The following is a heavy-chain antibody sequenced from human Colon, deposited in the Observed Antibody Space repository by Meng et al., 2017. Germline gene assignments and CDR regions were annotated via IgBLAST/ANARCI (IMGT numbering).Heavy chain of an antibody. Sequence: QDSGPGLVKPSETLSLTVAVSGGSISRSDWWSWVRQPPGKGLEWIGETSHSGSTNYSPSLKSRVTISLDKSKNQLSLKLNSVTAADTAVYYCASSDYYRSDYWGQGTLVTVSS. CDR2: TSHSGST. J-gene: IGHJ4*02. D-gene: IGHD3-22*01. V-gene: IGHV4-4*02. CDR1: GGSISRSDW. CDR3: ASSDYYRSDY.